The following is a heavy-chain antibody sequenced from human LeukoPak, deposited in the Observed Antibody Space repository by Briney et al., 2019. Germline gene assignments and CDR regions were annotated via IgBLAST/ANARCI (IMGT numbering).Heavy chain of an antibody. CDR1: GYTFTSYG. Sequence: VASVKVSCKASGYTFTSYGISWVRQAPGQGLEWMGIINPSGDATSYAQKFQGRVTMTRDTSTSTVYMELSSLRSEDTAVYYCARDPKGPSRITIIRGVDYYYGMDVWGQGTTVTVSS. D-gene: IGHD3-10*01. J-gene: IGHJ6*02. CDR2: INPSGDAT. CDR3: ARDPKGPSRITIIRGVDYYYGMDV. V-gene: IGHV1-46*01.